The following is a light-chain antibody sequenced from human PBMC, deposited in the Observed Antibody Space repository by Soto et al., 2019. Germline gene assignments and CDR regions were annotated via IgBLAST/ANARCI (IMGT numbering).Light chain of an antibody. V-gene: IGLV1-40*01. J-gene: IGLJ2*01. Sequence: QSVLTQPPSLSGAPGQRITISCTGTSSNLGAAFAVQWYQQLPGAAPKLLIYYNNNRPSGVPDRFSGSKSGTSAFLAITGLQAHDVADYYCQSYDSSLSGHVVFGGGTKLTVL. CDR3: QSYDSSLSGHVV. CDR1: SSNLGAAFA. CDR2: YNN.